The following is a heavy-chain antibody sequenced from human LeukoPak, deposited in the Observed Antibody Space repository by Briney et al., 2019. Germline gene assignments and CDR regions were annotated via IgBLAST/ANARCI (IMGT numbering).Heavy chain of an antibody. CDR3: ARDYRPKDAFDI. J-gene: IGHJ3*02. CDR1: GGSISSGDYY. V-gene: IGHV4-30-4*01. CDR2: IYYSGST. Sequence: SETLSLTCTVSGGSISSGDYYWSWLRQPPGKGLEWIGYIYYSGSTYYNPSLKSRVTISVDTSKNQFSLKLSSVTAADTAVYYCARDYRPKDAFDIWGQGTMVTVSS.